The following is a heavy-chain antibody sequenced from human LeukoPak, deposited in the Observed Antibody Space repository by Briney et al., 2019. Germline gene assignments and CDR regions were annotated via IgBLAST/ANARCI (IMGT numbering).Heavy chain of an antibody. Sequence: GASVKVSCKASGYTFTNYAMNWVRQAPGQGLEWMEWVNTNTGNPTYAQGFTGRFVFSLDTSVSTAYLQISGLKAEDTAVYYCARNYYDSNGYPDSWGQGTLVTVSS. CDR1: GYTFTNYA. CDR3: ARNYYDSNGYPDS. CDR2: VNTNTGNP. J-gene: IGHJ5*01. V-gene: IGHV7-4-1*02. D-gene: IGHD3-22*01.